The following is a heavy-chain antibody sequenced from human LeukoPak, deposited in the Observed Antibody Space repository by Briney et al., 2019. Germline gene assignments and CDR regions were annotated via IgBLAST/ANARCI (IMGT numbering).Heavy chain of an antibody. D-gene: IGHD3-22*01. J-gene: IGHJ4*02. Sequence: GGSLRLSCAVSGLTFSSSWMDWVRQAPGKGLEWVASINPDGNKKYSADSVKGRFTISRDNSKNTLYLQMNSLRAEDTAVYYCARGGTTYYYDSSGYYCLDYWGQGTLVTVSS. CDR1: GLTFSSSW. V-gene: IGHV3-7*01. CDR2: INPDGNKK. CDR3: ARGGTTYYYDSSGYYCLDY.